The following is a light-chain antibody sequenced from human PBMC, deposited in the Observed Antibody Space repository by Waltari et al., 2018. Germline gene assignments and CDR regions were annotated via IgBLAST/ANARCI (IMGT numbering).Light chain of an antibody. CDR3: QVWDGNSVV. V-gene: IGLV3-1*01. J-gene: IGLJ2*01. CDR2: QNS. Sequence: SYDLTQPPSVSVSPGETANIACSGNNVGNTDVGGYQQKPGQSPFLIFYQNSRRPAGIPERFSGSNSGNTATLMISGTQTIDEADYYCQVWDGNSVVFGGGTKLAVL. CDR1: NVGNTD.